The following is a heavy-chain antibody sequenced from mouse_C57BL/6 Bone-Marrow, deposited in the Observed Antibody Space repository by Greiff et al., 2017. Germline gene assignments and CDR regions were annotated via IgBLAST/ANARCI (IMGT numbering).Heavy chain of an antibody. J-gene: IGHJ4*01. V-gene: IGHV14-3*01. Sequence: EVQLQQSVAELVRPGASVKLSCTASGFNIKNTYMHWVKQRPEQGLEWIGRIDPANGNTKYAPKFQGKATITADTSSNTAYLQLRSLTSEDTAIYCWTSRDYGSSYRGVRYYYAMDYWGQGTSVTVSS. CDR1: GFNIKNTY. CDR3: TSRDYGSSYRGVRYYYAMDY. D-gene: IGHD1-1*01. CDR2: IDPANGNT.